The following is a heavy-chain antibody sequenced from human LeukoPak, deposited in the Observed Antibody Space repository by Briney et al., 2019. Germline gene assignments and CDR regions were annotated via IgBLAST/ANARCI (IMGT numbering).Heavy chain of an antibody. Sequence: SETLSLTCTVSGGSISSGGYYWSWIRQHPGKGLEWIGYIYYSGSTYYNPSLKSRVTISVDTFKNQFSLKLSSVTAADTAVYYCARGSLNVYFDYWGQGTLVTVSS. CDR2: IYYSGST. CDR1: GGSISSGGYY. CDR3: ARGSLNVYFDY. V-gene: IGHV4-31*03. J-gene: IGHJ4*02.